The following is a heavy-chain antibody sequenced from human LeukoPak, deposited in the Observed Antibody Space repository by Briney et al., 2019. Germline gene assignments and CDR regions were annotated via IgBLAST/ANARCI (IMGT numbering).Heavy chain of an antibody. Sequence: SETLSLTCAVYGGSFSGYYWSWIRQPPGKGLEWIGEINHSGSTNYNPSLKSRVTISVDTSKNQFSLKLSSVTAADTAVYYCARRQGSIVVVPAAIYYYYMDVWGKGTTVTVSS. V-gene: IGHV4-34*01. CDR1: GGSFSGYY. J-gene: IGHJ6*03. CDR3: ARRQGSIVVVPAAIYYYYMDV. D-gene: IGHD2-2*02. CDR2: INHSGST.